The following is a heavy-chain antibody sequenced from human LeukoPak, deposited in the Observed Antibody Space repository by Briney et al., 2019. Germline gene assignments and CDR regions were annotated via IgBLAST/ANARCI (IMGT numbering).Heavy chain of an antibody. CDR2: ISSSSTII. J-gene: IGHJ3*02. CDR3: GASRQYVGAFDI. D-gene: IGHD3-16*01. CDR1: GFTFSSYE. V-gene: IGHV3-48*03. Sequence: GGSLRLSCAASGFTFSSYELYWVRQAPGKGLEWISYISSSSTIIKYADSVRGRFTISRDDARQSLYLQMSSLRADDTAIYYCGASRQYVGAFDIWGQGTLVTVSS.